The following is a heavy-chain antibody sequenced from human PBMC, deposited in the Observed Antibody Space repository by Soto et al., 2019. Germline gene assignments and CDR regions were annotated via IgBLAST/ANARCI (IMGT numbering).Heavy chain of an antibody. Sequence: QMQLVQSGPEVKKPGTSVKVSCKASGFTFTSSAVQWVRQARGQRLEWIGWIVVGSGNTNYAQKFQERVTITRDMSTSTAYMELSSLRSEDTAVYCCAAAQIQLWDYWYFDLWGRGTLVTVSS. D-gene: IGHD5-18*01. CDR1: GFTFTSSA. J-gene: IGHJ2*01. V-gene: IGHV1-58*01. CDR2: IVVGSGNT. CDR3: AAAQIQLWDYWYFDL.